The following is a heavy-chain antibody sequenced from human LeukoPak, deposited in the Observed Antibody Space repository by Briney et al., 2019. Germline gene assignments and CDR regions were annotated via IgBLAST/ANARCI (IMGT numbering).Heavy chain of an antibody. CDR3: ARDRGAAAGSWD. D-gene: IGHD6-13*01. Sequence: EASVKVSCKASGGTFSSYAISWVRQAPGQGLEWMGGIIPIFGTANYAQKFQGRVTITADESTSTAYMELSSLRSEDTAVYYCARDRGAAAGSWDWGQETLVTVSS. CDR2: IIPIFGTA. CDR1: GGTFSSYA. J-gene: IGHJ4*02. V-gene: IGHV1-69*13.